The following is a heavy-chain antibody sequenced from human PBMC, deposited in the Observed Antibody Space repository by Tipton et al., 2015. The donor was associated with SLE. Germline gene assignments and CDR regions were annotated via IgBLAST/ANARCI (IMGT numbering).Heavy chain of an antibody. D-gene: IGHD1-26*01. CDR2: ICHSGST. J-gene: IGHJ6*02. V-gene: IGHV4-38-2*02. Sequence: TLSLTCAVSGYSISIDYYWGWIRQPPGKGLEWIGSICHSGSTYYNPSLKSRVTILIDTSKNQFSLKLSSVTAADTAVYYCVRDDGAGPYCYGMDAWGQGTTVTVSS. CDR3: VRDDGAGPYCYGMDA. CDR1: GYSISIDYY.